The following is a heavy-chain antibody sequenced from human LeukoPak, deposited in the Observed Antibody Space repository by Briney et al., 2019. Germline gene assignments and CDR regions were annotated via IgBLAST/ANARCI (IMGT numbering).Heavy chain of an antibody. Sequence: PSETLSLTCTVSGGSISSSNYCWGWIRQPPGKGLEWIGSIYYSGNTYYNSSLKSRVTISVDTSKNHFSLNLNSVTAADTAVYYCARHAYYDFVTGLFDPWGQGTLVTVSS. V-gene: IGHV4-39*01. CDR2: IYYSGNT. D-gene: IGHD3-3*01. CDR1: GGSISSSNYC. J-gene: IGHJ5*02. CDR3: ARHAYYDFVTGLFDP.